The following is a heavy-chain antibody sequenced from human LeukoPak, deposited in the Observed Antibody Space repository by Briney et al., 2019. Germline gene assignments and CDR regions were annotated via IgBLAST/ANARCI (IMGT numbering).Heavy chain of an antibody. V-gene: IGHV5-51*01. J-gene: IGHJ6*03. Sequence: GESLNISCKGSGYSFTSYWIGWVRQMPGKGLEWMGIIHPGDSDTRYSPSFQGQVTISADKSISTAYLQWSSLKASDSAMYYCARQYSGSFMCYIDVWGKGTTVSVSS. D-gene: IGHD1-26*01. CDR2: IHPGDSDT. CDR3: ARQYSGSFMCYIDV. CDR1: GYSFTSYW.